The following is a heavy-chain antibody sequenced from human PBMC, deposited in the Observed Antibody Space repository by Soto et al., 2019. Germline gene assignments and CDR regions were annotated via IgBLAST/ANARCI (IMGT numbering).Heavy chain of an antibody. D-gene: IGHD5-12*01. CDR1: GCTFISYY. V-gene: IGHV1-46*03. CDR2: INPSGGST. CDR3: ARAGPNILATIRCLPQRPHAFDI. J-gene: IGHJ3*02. Sequence: PVKDSCKASGCTFISYYMHWVRQDHGQGLEWMGIINPSGGSTSYAQKFQGRVTMTRDTSTSTVYMELSSLRSEDTAVYYCARAGPNILATIRCLPQRPHAFDIWGQGTMVTVSS.